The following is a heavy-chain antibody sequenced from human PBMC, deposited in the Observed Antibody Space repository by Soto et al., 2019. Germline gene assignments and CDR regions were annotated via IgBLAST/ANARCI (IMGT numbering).Heavy chain of an antibody. CDR3: ARLQKRGYSYGCYYYYYGMDV. CDR2: IYPGDSDT. V-gene: IGHV5-51*01. D-gene: IGHD5-18*01. CDR1: GYSFTSYW. J-gene: IGHJ6*02. Sequence: GESLKISCKGSGYSFTSYWIGWVRQMPGKGLEWMGIIYPGDSDTRYSPSFQGQVTISADKSISTAYLQWSSLKASDTAMYYCARLQKRGYSYGCYYYYYGMDVWGQGTTVTVSS.